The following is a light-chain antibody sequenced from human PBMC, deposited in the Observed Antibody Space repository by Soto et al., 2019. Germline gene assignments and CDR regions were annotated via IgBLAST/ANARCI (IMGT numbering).Light chain of an antibody. J-gene: IGKJ5*01. CDR1: QSVSSD. V-gene: IGKV3D-15*01. CDR2: GAS. Sequence: IVMTQSPATLSVSPWERATLSFRASQSVSSDLAWYQQKPGQAPRLLISGASTRATGVPARFSGSGSGTEFTLTITSLQSEDFAVYCCQQYNNWPLNFGPGTRLEIK. CDR3: QQYNNWPLN.